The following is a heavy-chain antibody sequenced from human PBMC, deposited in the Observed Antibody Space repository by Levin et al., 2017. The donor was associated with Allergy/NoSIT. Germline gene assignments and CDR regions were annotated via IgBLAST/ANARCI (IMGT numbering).Heavy chain of an antibody. V-gene: IGHV4-34*01. CDR2: INHGGST. CDR3: ARVDTMIVVITPTGYFQH. Sequence: PSETLSLTCAAYGGSFSGYYWSWIRQPPGKGLEWIGEINHGGSTKYNPSPKSRVTISVDMSRNQFSLKLSSVTAADTAVYYCARVDTMIVVITPTGYFQHWGQGTLVTVSS. D-gene: IGHD3-22*01. CDR1: GGSFSGYY. J-gene: IGHJ1*01.